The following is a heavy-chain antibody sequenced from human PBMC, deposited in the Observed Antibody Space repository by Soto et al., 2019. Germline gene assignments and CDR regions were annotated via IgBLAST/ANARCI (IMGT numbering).Heavy chain of an antibody. D-gene: IGHD6-19*01. Sequence: QPGGSLRLSCAASGFTFSSYAMHWVRQAPGKGLEWVAVISYDGSNKDYADSVQGRFTISRDNSKNTLYLQMNSLRAEDTAVYYCARPAVAFYYYGMDVWGQGTTVTV. CDR1: GFTFSSYA. CDR3: ARPAVAFYYYGMDV. J-gene: IGHJ6*02. V-gene: IGHV3-30-3*01. CDR2: ISYDGSNK.